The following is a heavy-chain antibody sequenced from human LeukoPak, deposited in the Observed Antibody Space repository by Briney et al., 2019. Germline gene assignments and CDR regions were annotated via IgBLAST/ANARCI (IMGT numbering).Heavy chain of an antibody. CDR3: ARVNGLTTSRTSYAFDI. CDR2: ISSSSSYI. CDR1: GFTFSSYS. V-gene: IGHV3-21*01. J-gene: IGHJ3*02. D-gene: IGHD4-17*01. Sequence: GGFLRLSCAASGFTFSSYSMNWVRQAPGKGLEWVSSISSSSSYIYYADSVKGRFTISRDNAKNSLYLQMNSLRAEDTAVYYCARVNGLTTSRTSYAFDIWGQGTMVTVSS.